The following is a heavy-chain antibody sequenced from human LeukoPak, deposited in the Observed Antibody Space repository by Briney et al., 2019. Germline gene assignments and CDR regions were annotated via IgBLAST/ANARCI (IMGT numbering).Heavy chain of an antibody. CDR2: INHSGST. J-gene: IGHJ4*02. CDR3: ARYCTGGLFYFDF. Sequence: KPSETLSLTCAVYGGSFSGYYWSWIRQPPGKGLEWIGEINHSGSTNYNPSLKSRVTISVDTSKNQFSLKLSSVTAADTAVYYCARYCTGGLFYFDFWGQGTLVTVSS. V-gene: IGHV4-34*01. CDR1: GGSFSGYY. D-gene: IGHD2-8*02.